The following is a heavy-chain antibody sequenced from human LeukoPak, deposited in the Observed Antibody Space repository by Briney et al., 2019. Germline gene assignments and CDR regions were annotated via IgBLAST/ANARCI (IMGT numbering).Heavy chain of an antibody. Sequence: ASVKVSCKASGYTFTGYYMHWVRQAPGQGLEWMGWINPNSGGTNYAQKFQGRVTMTRDTSISTAYMELSRLRSDDTAVYYCARDGGDYYDSSGYYYRELRRYYFDYWGQGTLVTVSS. CDR3: ARDGGDYYDSSGYYYRELRRYYFDY. CDR1: GYTFTGYY. V-gene: IGHV1-2*02. D-gene: IGHD3-22*01. CDR2: INPNSGGT. J-gene: IGHJ4*02.